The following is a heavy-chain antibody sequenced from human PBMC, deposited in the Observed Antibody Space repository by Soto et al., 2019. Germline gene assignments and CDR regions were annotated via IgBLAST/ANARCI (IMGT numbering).Heavy chain of an antibody. CDR3: ARGLSYCSGGSCYPARGMDV. V-gene: IGHV4-34*01. CDR2: INQSGST. CDR1: GGSFSGNY. J-gene: IGHJ6*03. Sequence: SETLSLTCAVYGGSFSGNYWRWIRQPPGKGLEWIGEINQSGSTNYNPSLKSRVTISVDTSKNQFSLKLSSVTAADTAVYYCARGLSYCSGGSCYPARGMDVWGKGTTVTV. D-gene: IGHD2-15*01.